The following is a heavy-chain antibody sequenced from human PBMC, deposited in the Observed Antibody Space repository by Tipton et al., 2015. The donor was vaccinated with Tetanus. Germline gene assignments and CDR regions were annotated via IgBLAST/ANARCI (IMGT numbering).Heavy chain of an antibody. CDR1: GGSISSFY. Sequence: TLSLTCTVSGGSISSFYWYWIRQPPGEGLEWIAYIYQNGDANYNPSLQSRVTISVDTSKNQFSLQLAFVTAADTAIYYCARERIEAFYYHGLDVWGPGTTVTVSS. D-gene: IGHD2-21*01. CDR3: ARERIEAFYYHGLDV. J-gene: IGHJ6*02. V-gene: IGHV4-59*01. CDR2: IYQNGDA.